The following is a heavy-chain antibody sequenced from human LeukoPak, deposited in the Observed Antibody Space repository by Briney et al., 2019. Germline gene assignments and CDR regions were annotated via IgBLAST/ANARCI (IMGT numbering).Heavy chain of an antibody. D-gene: IGHD4-17*01. V-gene: IGHV3-23*01. CDR3: AKRAVTTFSSGFHY. CDR2: ISGIGVAT. J-gene: IGHJ4*02. Sequence: PGGSLRLSCAASGFTFGGYAMTWVRQAPGKGLEWVSVISGIGVATYYADSVKGRFTISRDNSKNTLYLQMNSLRAEDTAVYYCAKRAVTTFSSGFHYWGQGTLVTVSS. CDR1: GFTFGGYA.